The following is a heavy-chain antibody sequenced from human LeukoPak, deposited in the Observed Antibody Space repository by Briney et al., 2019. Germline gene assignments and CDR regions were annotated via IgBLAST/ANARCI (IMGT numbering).Heavy chain of an antibody. J-gene: IGHJ3*02. V-gene: IGHV1-18*01. Sequence: KPGASVKVSCKASGYTFTSYGISWVRQAPGQGLEWMGWISSYNGNTNYAQKLQGRVTMSTDTSTGTAYMELRSLRSDDTAVYYCARRVAVARGDAFDIWGQGTMVTVSS. D-gene: IGHD6-19*01. CDR1: GYTFTSYG. CDR2: ISSYNGNT. CDR3: ARRVAVARGDAFDI.